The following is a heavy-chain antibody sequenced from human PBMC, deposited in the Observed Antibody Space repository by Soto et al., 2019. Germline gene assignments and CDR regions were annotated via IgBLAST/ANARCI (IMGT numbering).Heavy chain of an antibody. J-gene: IGHJ4*02. Sequence: PGGSLRHSCAFSGFTFSNHWMHWVRQAPGKGLEWVSRMNSDGSTTDYADSVKGRFTVSRDNAKNTLYLQMNSLRAEDTAVYYCATAEVDYWGPGTLVTVSS. V-gene: IGHV3-74*01. CDR1: GFTFSNHW. CDR3: ATAEVDY. CDR2: MNSDGSTT.